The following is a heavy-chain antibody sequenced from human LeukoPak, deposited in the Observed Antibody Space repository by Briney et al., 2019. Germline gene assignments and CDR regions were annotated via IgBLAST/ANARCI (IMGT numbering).Heavy chain of an antibody. CDR3: ARDFWSGYYMDV. D-gene: IGHD3-3*01. V-gene: IGHV1-8*01. Sequence: ASVTVSCKASGYTFTSYDINWVRHATGQGQEWMGWMNPNSGNTGYAQKFQGRVTMTRNTSISTAYMELSSLRSEDTAVYYCARDFWSGYYMDVWGKGTTVTVSS. J-gene: IGHJ6*03. CDR1: GYTFTSYD. CDR2: MNPNSGNT.